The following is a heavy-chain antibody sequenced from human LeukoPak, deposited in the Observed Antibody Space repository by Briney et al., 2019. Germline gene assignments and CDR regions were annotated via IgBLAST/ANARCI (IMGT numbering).Heavy chain of an antibody. V-gene: IGHV3-74*01. CDR2: ISSDGSSI. CDR1: GFTFSNYW. Sequence: GGSLRLSCAASGFTFSNYWMHWVRHAPRKGLVWVSRISSDGSSIYYADSVKGRFTISRDNAMNTLYLQMNSLRAEDTAVYYCANYEEPWGQGTLVTVSS. D-gene: IGHD1-7*01. J-gene: IGHJ4*02. CDR3: ANYEEP.